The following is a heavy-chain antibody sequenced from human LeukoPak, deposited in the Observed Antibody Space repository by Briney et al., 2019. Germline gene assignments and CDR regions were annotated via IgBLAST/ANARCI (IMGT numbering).Heavy chain of an antibody. D-gene: IGHD3-10*01. Sequence: GGSLRLSCAASGFTFSSYAMSWVRQAPGKGLEWVSAISGSGGSTYYADSVKGRFTISRDNSKNTLYLQMNSLRAEDTAVYYYANHEVRGVIPFDPWGQGTLVTVSS. CDR1: GFTFSSYA. V-gene: IGHV3-23*01. CDR3: ANHEVRGVIPFDP. J-gene: IGHJ5*02. CDR2: ISGSGGST.